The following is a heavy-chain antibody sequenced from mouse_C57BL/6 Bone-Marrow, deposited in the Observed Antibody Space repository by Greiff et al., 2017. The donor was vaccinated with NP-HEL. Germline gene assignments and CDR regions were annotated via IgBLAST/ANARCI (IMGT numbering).Heavy chain of an antibody. CDR2: IYPGSGST. CDR3: ARSGDGYYGWYFDV. J-gene: IGHJ1*03. CDR1: GYTFTSYW. D-gene: IGHD2-3*01. V-gene: IGHV1-55*01. Sequence: QVQLKQPGAELVKPGASVKMSCKASGYTFTSYWITWVKQRPGQGLEWIGDIYPGSGSTNYNEKFKSKATLTVDTSSSTAYMQLSSLTSEDSAVYYCARSGDGYYGWYFDVWGTGTTVTVSS.